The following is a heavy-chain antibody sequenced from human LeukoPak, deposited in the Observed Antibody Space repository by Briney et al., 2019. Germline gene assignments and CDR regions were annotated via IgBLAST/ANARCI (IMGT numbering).Heavy chain of an antibody. Sequence: PSETLSLTCTVSGGSISSSSYYWGWIRQPPGKGLEWIGSIYYSGSTYYNPSLKSRVTISVDTSKNQFSLKLSSVTAADTAVYYCARRPRIAAAGNPYYFDYWGQGTLVTVSS. V-gene: IGHV4-39*07. CDR3: ARRPRIAAAGNPYYFDY. CDR1: GGSISSSSYY. D-gene: IGHD6-13*01. CDR2: IYYSGST. J-gene: IGHJ4*02.